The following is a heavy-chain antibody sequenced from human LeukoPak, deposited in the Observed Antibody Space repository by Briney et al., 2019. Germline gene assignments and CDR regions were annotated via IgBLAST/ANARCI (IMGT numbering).Heavy chain of an antibody. D-gene: IGHD4/OR15-4a*01. CDR3: ARAQGARFDP. J-gene: IGHJ5*02. CDR2: INHSGST. V-gene: IGHV4-34*01. CDR1: GGSFSGYY. Sequence: SETLSLTCAVYGGSFSGYYWSWIRQPPGEWLEWIGEINHSGSTNYNPSLKSRVTISVDTSKNQFSLKLSSVTAADTAVYYCARAQGARFDPWGQGTLVTVSS.